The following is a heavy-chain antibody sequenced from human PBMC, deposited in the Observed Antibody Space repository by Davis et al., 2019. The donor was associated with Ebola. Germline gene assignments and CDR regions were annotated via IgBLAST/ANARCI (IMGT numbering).Heavy chain of an antibody. V-gene: IGHV4-30-4*01. D-gene: IGHD1-7*01. J-gene: IGHJ4*02. CDR1: GGSISRGDYY. CDR3: ACRSRNSPLY. CDR2: IYYSGST. Sequence: PSETLSLTCTVSGGSISRGDYYWSWIRQPPGKGLEWIGYIYYSGSTYYNPSLKSRVTISVDTSKNQISLKLSSVTAADTAVYFCACRSRNSPLYWGQGTLVTVSS.